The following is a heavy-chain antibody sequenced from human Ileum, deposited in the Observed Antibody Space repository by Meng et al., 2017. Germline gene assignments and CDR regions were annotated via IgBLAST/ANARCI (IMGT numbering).Heavy chain of an antibody. V-gene: IGHV3-21*01. J-gene: IGHJ4*02. Sequence: GESLKISCATSGFTFSTYSMNWVRQAPGKGLEWVASISSARTGGVIYYAGSVKGRFTISRDNAKDSLYLEMNILRAEDTAVYYCARAGSTHVGTVPVVTAIKLDYWGQGTLVTVSS. CDR3: ARAGSTHVGTVPVVTAIKLDY. D-gene: IGHD2-21*02. CDR2: ISSARTGGVI. CDR1: GFTFSTYS.